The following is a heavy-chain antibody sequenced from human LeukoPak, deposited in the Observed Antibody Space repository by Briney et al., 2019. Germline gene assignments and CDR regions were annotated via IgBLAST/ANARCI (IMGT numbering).Heavy chain of an antibody. Sequence: SSGTLSLTCAVSGGSISSSNWWSWVRQPPGKGLEWIGEIYHTGSINYNPSLKSRVTISVDKSKNQFSLKLSSVTAADTAVYYCARLIPAAGNFDYWGQGTLVTVSS. CDR1: GGSISSSNW. D-gene: IGHD6-13*01. CDR2: IYHTGSI. J-gene: IGHJ4*02. CDR3: ARLIPAAGNFDY. V-gene: IGHV4-4*02.